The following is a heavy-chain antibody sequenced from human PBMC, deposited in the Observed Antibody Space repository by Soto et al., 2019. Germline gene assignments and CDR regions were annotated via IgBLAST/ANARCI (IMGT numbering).Heavy chain of an antibody. J-gene: IGHJ4*02. CDR3: ARIADFWSGYFSYFDY. CDR2: ISAYNGNT. D-gene: IGHD3-3*01. CDR1: GYTFTSYG. Sequence: ASVKVSCKASGYTFTSYGISWVRQAPGQGLEWMGWISAYNGNTNYAQKLQGRVTMTTDTSTSTAYMELRSLRSDDTAVYYCARIADFWSGYFSYFDYWGQGTLVTVSS. V-gene: IGHV1-18*01.